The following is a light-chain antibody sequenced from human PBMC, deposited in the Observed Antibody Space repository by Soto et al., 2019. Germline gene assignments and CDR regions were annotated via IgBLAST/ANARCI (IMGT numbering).Light chain of an antibody. V-gene: IGKV3-20*01. CDR3: EQYGSSPRT. CDR2: GIS. CDR1: QSVSSNY. Sequence: VLTQSPGTLSLSPGEGATLSCRASQSVSSNYFAWYQQKAGQAPRLLIYGISTRATGIPDRFSGSGSGTDFTLTISRLEPEDFALYYFEQYGSSPRTFGQGTRVEIK. J-gene: IGKJ1*01.